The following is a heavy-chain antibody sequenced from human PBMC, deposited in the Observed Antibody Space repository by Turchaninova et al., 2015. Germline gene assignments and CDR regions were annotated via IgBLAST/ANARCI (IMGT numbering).Heavy chain of an antibody. J-gene: IGHJ4*02. V-gene: IGHV3-21*01. CDR1: GFTFSSYS. Sequence: EVQLVESGGGLVKPGGSLRLSCAASGFTFSSYSMNWVRQAPGTGLEWSYSISSSTTTLSYADSVKGRFTISRDNAKNSLYLQMTSLRAEDTAVYHCARDPRDLYYFDYWGQGTLVTVSS. CDR3: ARDPRDLYYFDY. CDR2: ISSSTTTL.